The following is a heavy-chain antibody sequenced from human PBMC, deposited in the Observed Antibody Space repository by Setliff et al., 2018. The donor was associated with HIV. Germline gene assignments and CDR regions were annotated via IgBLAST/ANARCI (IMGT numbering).Heavy chain of an antibody. CDR3: ARVTITTVRGVGYFYYFYMDV. CDR1: GGSFSGYY. D-gene: IGHD3-10*01. CDR2: INHSGIT. Sequence: PSETLSLTCAVYGGSFSGYYWSWIRQPPGKGLEWMGEINHSGITNDNPSLKSRVTISVDTSTNQFSLTLRSVTAAATAVYYCARVTITTVRGVGYFYYFYMDVWGKGTTVTVSS. J-gene: IGHJ6*03. V-gene: IGHV4-34*01.